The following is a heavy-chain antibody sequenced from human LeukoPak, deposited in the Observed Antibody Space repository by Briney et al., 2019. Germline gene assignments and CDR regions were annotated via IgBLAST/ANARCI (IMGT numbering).Heavy chain of an antibody. CDR3: ARHQWLVNWFDP. CDR2: IYYSGST. Sequence: SETLSLTCTVSGGSISSYYWGWIRQPPGKGLKWIGSIYYSGSTYYNPSLKSRVTISVDTSKNQFSLKLSSVTAADTAVYYCARHQWLVNWFDPWGQGTLVTVSS. CDR1: GGSISSYY. V-gene: IGHV4-39*01. D-gene: IGHD6-19*01. J-gene: IGHJ5*02.